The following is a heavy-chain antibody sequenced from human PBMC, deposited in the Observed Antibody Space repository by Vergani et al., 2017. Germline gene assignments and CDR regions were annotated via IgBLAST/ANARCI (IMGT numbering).Heavy chain of an antibody. CDR1: GFTFSSYA. V-gene: IGHV3-30*01. D-gene: IGHD1-26*01. Sequence: VQLVESGGGLVQPGRSLRLSCTASGFTFSSYAMHWVRQAPGKGLEWVAVISYDGSNKYYADSVKGRFTISSDNSKSTLYLQMNSLRAEDTAVYYCARDRVSGSYGHYYGMDVWGQGTTVTVSS. J-gene: IGHJ6*02. CDR3: ARDRVSGSYGHYYGMDV. CDR2: ISYDGSNK.